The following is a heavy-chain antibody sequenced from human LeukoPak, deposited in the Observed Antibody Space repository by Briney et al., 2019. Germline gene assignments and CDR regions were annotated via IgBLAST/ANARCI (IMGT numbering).Heavy chain of an antibody. CDR1: GFTFSSYG. J-gene: IGHJ4*02. CDR3: AKEGRPYYDFWSGYYQQYYFDY. D-gene: IGHD3-3*01. CDR2: ISSDASNK. V-gene: IGHV3-30*18. Sequence: GGSLRLSCAASGFTFSSYGMHWVRQAPGKGLEWGAVISSDASNKYYADSVKGRFTISRDNSKNTLYLQMNSLRAEDTAVYYCAKEGRPYYDFWSGYYQQYYFDYWGQGTLVTVSS.